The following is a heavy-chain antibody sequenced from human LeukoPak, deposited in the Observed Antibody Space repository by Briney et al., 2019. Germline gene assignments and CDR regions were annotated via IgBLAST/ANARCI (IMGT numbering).Heavy chain of an antibody. CDR1: GFTFSNYG. V-gene: IGHV3-33*01. CDR2: IWYDGSNK. Sequence: GGSLRLSCAASGFTFSNYGMHWVRQAPGKGLEWVAVIWYDGSNKYYADSVKGRFTLSRDNSKNTLFLQMNSLRPEDTVVYFCARDLTQLALFDYWGQGTLVTVSS. D-gene: IGHD6-13*01. CDR3: ARDLTQLALFDY. J-gene: IGHJ4*02.